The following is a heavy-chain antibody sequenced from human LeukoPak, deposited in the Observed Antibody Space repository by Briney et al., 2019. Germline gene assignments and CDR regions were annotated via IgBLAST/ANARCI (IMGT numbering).Heavy chain of an antibody. CDR1: GFTFSDYY. V-gene: IGHV3-11*01. J-gene: IGHJ4*02. Sequence: PGGSLRLSCAASGFTFSDYYMSWIRQAPGKGLEWVSYISSSGSTIYYADSVKGRFTISRDNAKNSLYLQMNSLRAEDTAVYYCARGVRATVTTWAELGTFDYWGQGTLVTVSS. CDR3: ARGVRATVTTWAELGTFDY. CDR2: ISSSGSTI. D-gene: IGHD4-17*01.